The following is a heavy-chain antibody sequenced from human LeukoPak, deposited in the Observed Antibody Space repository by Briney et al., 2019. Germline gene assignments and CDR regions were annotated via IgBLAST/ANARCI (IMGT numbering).Heavy chain of an antibody. V-gene: IGHV3-20*04. Sequence: PGGSLRLSCAASGFIFEDNGMSWVRQAPGKGLEWVSGINWNGETTGYVDSVKGRFTISRDNAKNSLYLQMNSLRAEDTAVYYCARVDYDYVWGSYALRYFDYWGQGTLVTVSS. CDR1: GFIFEDNG. CDR3: ARVDYDYVWGSYALRYFDY. CDR2: INWNGETT. J-gene: IGHJ4*02. D-gene: IGHD3-16*01.